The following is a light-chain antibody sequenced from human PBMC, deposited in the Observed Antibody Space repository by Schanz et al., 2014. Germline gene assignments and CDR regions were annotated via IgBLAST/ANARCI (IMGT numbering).Light chain of an antibody. CDR1: QSIPFTY. CDR3: QQRSNWPPWT. Sequence: EIVMTQTPGTLSLSPGERATLSCRASQSIPFTYLAWYHQKPGQPPRLLIYDASNRATGIPARFSGSGSGTDFTLTISSLEPEDFAVYYCQQRSNWPPWTFGQGTKVEIK. CDR2: DAS. J-gene: IGKJ1*01. V-gene: IGKV3-11*01.